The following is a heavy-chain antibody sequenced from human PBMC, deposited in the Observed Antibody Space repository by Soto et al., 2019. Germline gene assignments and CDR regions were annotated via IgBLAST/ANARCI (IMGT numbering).Heavy chain of an antibody. V-gene: IGHV4-39*01. CDR3: ARHKSGSDWLDP. Sequence: SETLSLTCTVSGGSISSSSYCWGWIRQPPGKGLQWIGCMFYSGATFYNPSLKNRVTLSVDTSNNEFSLKLVSVTAPDTAVYYCARHKSGSDWLDPWGQGTLVTVSS. CDR2: MFYSGAT. CDR1: GGSISSSSYC. D-gene: IGHD2-15*01. J-gene: IGHJ5*02.